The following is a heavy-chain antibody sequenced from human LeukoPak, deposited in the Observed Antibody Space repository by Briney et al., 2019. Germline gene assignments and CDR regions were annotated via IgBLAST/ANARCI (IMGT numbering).Heavy chain of an antibody. CDR1: GFTFSDHY. V-gene: IGHV3-72*01. Sequence: GGSLRLSCAASGFTFSDHYMDWVRQAPGKGLEWVGRTRNKANSYTTEYAASVKGRFTISRDDSKNSLYLQMNSLKTEDTAVYYCAITMIVRDAFDIWGQGTMVTVSS. J-gene: IGHJ3*02. CDR3: AITMIVRDAFDI. D-gene: IGHD3-22*01. CDR2: TRNKANSYTT.